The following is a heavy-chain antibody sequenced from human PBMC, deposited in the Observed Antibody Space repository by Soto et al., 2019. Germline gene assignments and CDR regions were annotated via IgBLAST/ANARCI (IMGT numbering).Heavy chain of an antibody. CDR3: AKVPANIAALFY. V-gene: IGHV3-23*01. CDR2: ISGSGGST. D-gene: IGHD6-6*01. CDR1: GXTFSSYS. Sequence: GSLRLSCAASGXTFSSYSMSWVRQAPGKGLEWVSAISGSGGSTYYADSVKGRFTISRDNSKNTLYLQMNSMRAEDTAVYYCAKVPANIAALFYWGQGTLGTVSS. J-gene: IGHJ4*02.